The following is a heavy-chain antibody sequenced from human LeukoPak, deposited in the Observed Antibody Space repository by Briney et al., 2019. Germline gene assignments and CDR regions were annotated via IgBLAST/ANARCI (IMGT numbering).Heavy chain of an antibody. Sequence: PSETLSLTCTVSGGSMGSYYWTWIRQPAGKGLEWIGRIYTSGTTNYNPSLKSRVTISVDTSKNQFSLKLSSVTAADTAVYYCARDRPTVNYYFDYWGQGTLVTVSS. D-gene: IGHD4-11*01. CDR1: GGSMGSYY. J-gene: IGHJ4*02. V-gene: IGHV4-4*07. CDR2: IYTSGTT. CDR3: ARDRPTVNYYFDY.